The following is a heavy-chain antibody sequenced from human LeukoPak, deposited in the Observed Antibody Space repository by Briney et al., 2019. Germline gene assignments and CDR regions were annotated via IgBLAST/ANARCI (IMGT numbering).Heavy chain of an antibody. D-gene: IGHD2-15*01. V-gene: IGHV4-59*08. Sequence: SETLSLTCTVSGGSISGYYWSWIRQPPGKGLEYIGYIHYSGITNYNPSLKSRVTLSVDTSKNQFSLKLSSVTAADTAVYYCANFVAAANYFDYWGQGTLVTVSS. CDR1: GGSISGYY. CDR2: IHYSGIT. J-gene: IGHJ4*02. CDR3: ANFVAAANYFDY.